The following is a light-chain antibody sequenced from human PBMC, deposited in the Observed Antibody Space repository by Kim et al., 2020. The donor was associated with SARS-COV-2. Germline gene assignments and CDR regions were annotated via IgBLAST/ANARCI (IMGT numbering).Light chain of an antibody. V-gene: IGLV3-1*01. Sequence: VTPGQTASITCSGDKLGDKYACWYQQKPGHSPVLVIYQDSKRPSGILERFSGSNSGNTATLTISGTQAMDEADYYCQAWDSSTYVFGTGTKVTVL. CDR2: QDS. J-gene: IGLJ1*01. CDR3: QAWDSSTYV. CDR1: KLGDKY.